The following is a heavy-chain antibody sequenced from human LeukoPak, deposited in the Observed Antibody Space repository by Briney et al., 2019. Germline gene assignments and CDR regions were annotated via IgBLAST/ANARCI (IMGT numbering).Heavy chain of an antibody. CDR3: AGGQRGDSGYDWCLDY. D-gene: IGHD5-12*01. CDR1: GFTFSDYY. CDR2: ISGSGGSI. Sequence: GGSLRLSCAVSGFTFSDYYMSWVRQAPGKGLEWVSYISGSGGSIYYADSVKGRFTISRDNAKNSLYLQINSLRAEDTAVYYCAGGQRGDSGYDWCLDYWGQGTLVTVSS. V-gene: IGHV3-11*01. J-gene: IGHJ4*02.